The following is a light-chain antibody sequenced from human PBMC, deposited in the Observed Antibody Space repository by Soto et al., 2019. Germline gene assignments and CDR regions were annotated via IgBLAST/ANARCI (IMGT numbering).Light chain of an antibody. J-gene: IGKJ4*01. CDR2: KTT. CDR3: QQYKSFSLA. V-gene: IGKV1-5*03. CDR1: QSIDSW. Sequence: DIQMTQSPSTLSASVGDRVTITCRASQSIDSWLAWYQQKPGKAPNLLIYKTTNLESGVPSRFSGSGSGTEFSLTISRLQPDDFATDDCQQYKSFSLAFGGGARVEVK.